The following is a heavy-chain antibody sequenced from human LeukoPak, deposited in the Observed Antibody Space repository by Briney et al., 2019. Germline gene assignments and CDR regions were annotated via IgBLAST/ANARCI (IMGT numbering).Heavy chain of an antibody. J-gene: IGHJ4*02. CDR3: ARNRGIAAAGTIYYFDY. V-gene: IGHV3-20*01. D-gene: IGHD6-13*01. CDR2: INLNGGRT. Sequence: GGSLRLSCAASGFTFDDYGMSWVRQTPGKGLEWVSGINLNGGRTDYADSVKGRFTISRDNAKNSLYLQMNSLRAEDTALYHCARNRGIAAAGTIYYFDYWGQGTLVTVSS. CDR1: GFTFDDYG.